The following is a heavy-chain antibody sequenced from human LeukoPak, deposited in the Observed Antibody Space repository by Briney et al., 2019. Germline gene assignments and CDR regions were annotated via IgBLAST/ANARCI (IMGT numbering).Heavy chain of an antibody. CDR2: ISGSGDYT. Sequence: GGSLRLSCAASGFTFSSDGMSWVRQAPGQGLEGVSAISGSGDYTYYAASVKGRFTISRDNSKNTLYLQMNSLRAEDRAIYYCAKVTYGSGTYGAFDSWGQRNLVTVSS. J-gene: IGHJ4*02. V-gene: IGHV3-23*01. CDR1: GFTFSSDG. CDR3: AKVTYGSGTYGAFDS. D-gene: IGHD3-10*01.